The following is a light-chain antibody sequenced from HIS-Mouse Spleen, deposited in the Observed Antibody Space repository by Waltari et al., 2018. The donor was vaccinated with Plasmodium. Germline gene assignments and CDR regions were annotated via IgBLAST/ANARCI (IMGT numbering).Light chain of an antibody. Sequence: EIVMTQSPATLSVSPGERATLSCRASQSVSSKLAWYQQQPGQAPRLLIYGASTRATGIPARFSGSGSGTEFTLTISSLQSEDFAVYYCQQYNNWSFTFGPGTKVDIK. J-gene: IGKJ3*01. CDR1: QSVSSK. CDR3: QQYNNWSFT. V-gene: IGKV3-15*01. CDR2: GAS.